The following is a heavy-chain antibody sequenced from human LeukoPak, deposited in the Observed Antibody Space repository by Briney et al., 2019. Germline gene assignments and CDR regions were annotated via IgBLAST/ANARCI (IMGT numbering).Heavy chain of an antibody. CDR2: IYYSGST. J-gene: IGHJ5*02. Sequence: SETLSLTCTVSGGSISSHYWSWIRQPPGKGLEWIGYIYYSGSTNYNPSLKSRVTISVDTSKNQFSLKLSSVTAADTAVYYCARGGQLLRNWFDPWGQGTLVTVPS. D-gene: IGHD2-2*01. CDR1: GGSISSHY. V-gene: IGHV4-59*11. CDR3: ARGGQLLRNWFDP.